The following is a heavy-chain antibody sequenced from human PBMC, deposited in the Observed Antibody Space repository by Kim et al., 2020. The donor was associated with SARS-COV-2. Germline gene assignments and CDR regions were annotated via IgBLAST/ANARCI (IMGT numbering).Heavy chain of an antibody. CDR3: AREELNYDILTGYYPTYYGMDV. CDR2: ISSNGGST. V-gene: IGHV3-64*01. CDR1: GFTFSSYA. D-gene: IGHD3-9*01. Sequence: GGSLRLSCAASGFTFSSYAMHWVRQAPGKGLEYVSAISSNGGSTYYANSVKGRFTISRDNSKNTLYLQMGSLRAEDMAVYYCAREELNYDILTGYYPTYYGMDVWGQGTTVTVSS. J-gene: IGHJ6*02.